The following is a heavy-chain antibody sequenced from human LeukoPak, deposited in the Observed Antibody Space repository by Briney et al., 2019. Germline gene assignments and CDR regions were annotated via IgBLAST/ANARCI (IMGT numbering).Heavy chain of an antibody. Sequence: SETPSLTRTVSGYSISSGYYWGWIRQPPGKGLEWIGSIYHSGSTYYNPSLKSRVTISVDTSKNQFSLKLSSVTAADTAVYYCARDLTGGSSWYQYYFDYWGQGTLVTVSS. CDR2: IYHSGST. CDR3: ARDLTGGSSWYQYYFDY. J-gene: IGHJ4*02. V-gene: IGHV4-38-2*02. D-gene: IGHD6-13*01. CDR1: GYSISSGYY.